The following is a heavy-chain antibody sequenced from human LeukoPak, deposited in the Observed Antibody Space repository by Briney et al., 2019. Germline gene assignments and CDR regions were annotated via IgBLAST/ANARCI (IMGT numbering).Heavy chain of an antibody. CDR1: GFTFSSYG. CDR2: ISYDGSNK. Sequence: GRSLRLSCAASGFTFSSYGMHWVRQAPGKGLEWVAVISYDGSNKYYADSVKGRFTISRDNSKNTLYLQMNSLRAEDTAVYYWAKDGKGIDYWGQGTLVTGSS. CDR3: AKDGKGIDY. D-gene: IGHD1-1*01. V-gene: IGHV3-30*18. J-gene: IGHJ4*02.